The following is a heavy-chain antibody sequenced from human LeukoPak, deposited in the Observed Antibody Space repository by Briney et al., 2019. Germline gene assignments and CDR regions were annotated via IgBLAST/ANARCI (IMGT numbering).Heavy chain of an antibody. CDR3: AKTESGGYYHQFDY. D-gene: IGHD3-22*01. Sequence: GGSLRLSCAASGFTFTSYAMNWVRQAPGKGLEWVSAISGSGGSTYYADSVKGRFTISRDNSKNTLYLQMNSLRAEDTAVYYCAKTESGGYYHQFDYWGQGTLVTVSS. CDR1: GFTFTSYA. V-gene: IGHV3-23*01. J-gene: IGHJ4*02. CDR2: ISGSGGST.